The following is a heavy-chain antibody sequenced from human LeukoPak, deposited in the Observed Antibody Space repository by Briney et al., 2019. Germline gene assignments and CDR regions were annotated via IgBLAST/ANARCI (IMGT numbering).Heavy chain of an antibody. CDR2: IYPGDSDT. D-gene: IGHD5-18*01. J-gene: IGHJ6*02. Sequence: GESLKISCKGSGYSFTSYWIGWVRQMPGKGLEWMGIIYPGDSDTRYSPSFQGQVTISADKSISTAYLQWSSLKASDTAMYYCAGRMGYSYGKNYYYYGMDVWGQGTTVTVSS. V-gene: IGHV5-51*01. CDR3: AGRMGYSYGKNYYYYGMDV. CDR1: GYSFTSYW.